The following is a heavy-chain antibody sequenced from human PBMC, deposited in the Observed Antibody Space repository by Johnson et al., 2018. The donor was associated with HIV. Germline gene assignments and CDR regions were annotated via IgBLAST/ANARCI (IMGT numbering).Heavy chain of an antibody. D-gene: IGHD1-26*01. Sequence: QVQLVESGGGVVQPGRSLRVSCAASGFTFSSYGMHWVRQAPGQGLEWVAVISYDGGNNYYADSVKGRFTISRDNSKNTLYLQMNSLRAEDTAVYYCARDSEWELGQEGSFDIWGQGKMVTVSS. J-gene: IGHJ3*02. CDR2: ISYDGGNN. CDR3: ARDSEWELGQEGSFDI. CDR1: GFTFSSYG. V-gene: IGHV3-30*03.